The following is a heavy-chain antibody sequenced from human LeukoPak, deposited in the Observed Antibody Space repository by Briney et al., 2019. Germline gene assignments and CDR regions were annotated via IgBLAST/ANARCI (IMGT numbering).Heavy chain of an antibody. J-gene: IGHJ6*02. CDR3: ARDQVCSGGSCYSGDPYYYYGMDV. D-gene: IGHD2-15*01. V-gene: IGHV1-2*02. CDR2: INPNSGGT. CDR1: GHTFTGYY. Sequence: ASVKVSCKASGHTFTGYYMHWVRQAPGQGLEWMGWINPNSGGTNYAQKFQGRVAMTRDTSISTAYMELSRLRSDDTAVYYCARDQVCSGGSCYSGDPYYYYGMDVWGQGTTVTVSS.